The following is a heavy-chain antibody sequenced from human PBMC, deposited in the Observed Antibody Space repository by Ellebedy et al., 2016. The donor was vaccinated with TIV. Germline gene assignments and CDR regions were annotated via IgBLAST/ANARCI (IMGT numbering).Heavy chain of an antibody. CDR1: GGSISRDY. CDR2: IYYSGST. J-gene: IGHJ4*02. CDR3: ATVSYNRPGSIIGHFFDY. D-gene: IGHD3-10*01. Sequence: SETLSLXXTVSGGSISRDYWSWIRQSPGKGLEWIGYIYYSGSTNYNPSLKSRVTISVDTSKNQFSLRVSSVTAADTAVYYCATVSYNRPGSIIGHFFDYWGQGTLVTVSS. V-gene: IGHV4-59*01.